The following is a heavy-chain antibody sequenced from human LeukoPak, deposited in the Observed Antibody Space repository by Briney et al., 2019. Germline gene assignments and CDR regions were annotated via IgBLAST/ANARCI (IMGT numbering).Heavy chain of an antibody. J-gene: IGHJ4*02. V-gene: IGHV1-18*01. CDR2: ISAYNGNT. CDR3: AINWNFDY. CDR1: GGTFSSYA. Sequence: ASVKVSCKASGGTFSSYATSWVRQAPGQGLEWMGWISAYNGNTNYAQKLQGRVTMTTDTSTSTAYMELRSLRSDDTAVYYCAINWNFDYWGQGTLVTVSS. D-gene: IGHD1-20*01.